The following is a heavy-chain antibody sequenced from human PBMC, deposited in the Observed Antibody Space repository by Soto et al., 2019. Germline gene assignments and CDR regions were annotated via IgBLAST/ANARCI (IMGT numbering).Heavy chain of an antibody. CDR1: GFTLSSYG. J-gene: IGHJ5*02. CDR2: INSDGSST. CDR3: AIELLYFDYIWGSYRPGNWFDP. Sequence: GGSLRLSCAASGFTLSSYGMHWVRQAPGKGLVWVSRINSDGSSTSYADSVKGRFTISRDNAKNTLYLQMNSLRAEDTAVYYCAIELLYFDYIWGSYRPGNWFDPWGQGTLVTVSS. V-gene: IGHV3-74*01. D-gene: IGHD3-16*02.